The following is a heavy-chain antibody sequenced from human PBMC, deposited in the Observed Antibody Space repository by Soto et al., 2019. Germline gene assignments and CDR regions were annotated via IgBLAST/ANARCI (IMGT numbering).Heavy chain of an antibody. CDR2: IDWDDDK. CDR3: ARISGGAAAGPVDY. Sequence: SGPTLVNPTQTLILTCTFSGFSLSTSGMCVSWIRQPPGKVLEWLALIDWDDDKYYSTSLKTRLTISKDTSKNQVVLTMTNMDPVDTATYYCARISGGAAAGPVDYWGQGTLVTVSS. V-gene: IGHV2-70*01. D-gene: IGHD6-13*01. CDR1: GFSLSTSGMC. J-gene: IGHJ4*02.